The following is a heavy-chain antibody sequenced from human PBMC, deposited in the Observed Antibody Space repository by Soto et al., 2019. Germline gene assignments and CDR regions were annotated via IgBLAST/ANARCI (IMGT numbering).Heavy chain of an antibody. J-gene: IGHJ3*02. CDR2: IGGSGGST. CDR1: GFTFSSYA. Sequence: EVQLLESGGGLVQPGGSLRLSCAASGFTFSSYAMSWVRQAPGKGLEWVSAIGGSGGSTYYADSVKGQFTISRDNTKNTLYLQMTILRAEDTAVYYCAKEVGPYSDYVGRDAFDIWGQGTMVTVSS. CDR3: AKEVGPYSDYVGRDAFDI. V-gene: IGHV3-23*01. D-gene: IGHD4-17*01.